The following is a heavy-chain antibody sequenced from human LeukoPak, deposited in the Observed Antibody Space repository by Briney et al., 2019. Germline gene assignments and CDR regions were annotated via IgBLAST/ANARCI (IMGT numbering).Heavy chain of an antibody. CDR3: AKATSVTTLFDY. D-gene: IGHD4-17*01. Sequence: GGSLRLSCAASGFTFSSYSMTWVRQAPGKGLEWASAISGSGSGGSTYYADSVKGRFTISRDNSKNTLYLQMNSLRVEDTAVYYCAKATSVTTLFDYWGQGTLVTVSS. V-gene: IGHV3-23*01. J-gene: IGHJ4*02. CDR2: ISGSGSGGST. CDR1: GFTFSSYS.